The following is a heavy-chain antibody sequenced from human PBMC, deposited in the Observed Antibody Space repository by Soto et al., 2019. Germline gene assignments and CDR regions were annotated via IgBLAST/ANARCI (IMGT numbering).Heavy chain of an antibody. Sequence: ASVTVSCKASGYTFTNYAIDWVRQAPGQGLEWMGWISAYNGNTNYAQKFQGRVSMTTDTSTSTAYMELRSLRSDDTAVYYCARDVGYFDYWGQGTLVTVSS. CDR3: ARDVGYFDY. V-gene: IGHV1-18*01. CDR2: ISAYNGNT. CDR1: GYTFTNYA. D-gene: IGHD1-26*01. J-gene: IGHJ4*02.